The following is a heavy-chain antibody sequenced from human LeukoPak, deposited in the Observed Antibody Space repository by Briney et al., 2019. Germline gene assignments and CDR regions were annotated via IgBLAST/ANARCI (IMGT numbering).Heavy chain of an antibody. CDR1: GFTFSSYG. V-gene: IGHV3-23*01. D-gene: IGHD3-3*01. Sequence: GGSLRLSCAASGFTFSSYGMHWVRQAPGKGLEWVSAISGSGGSTYYADSVKGRFTISRDNSKNTLYLQMNSLRAEDTAVYYCARMGGYYDFWSGYYENFDYWGQGTLVTVSS. CDR2: ISGSGGST. J-gene: IGHJ4*02. CDR3: ARMGGYYDFWSGYYENFDY.